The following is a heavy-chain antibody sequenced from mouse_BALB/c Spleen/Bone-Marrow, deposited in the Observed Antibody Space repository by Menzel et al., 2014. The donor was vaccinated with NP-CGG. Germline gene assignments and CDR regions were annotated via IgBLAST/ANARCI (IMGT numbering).Heavy chain of an antibody. CDR2: IDPYNGGP. Sequence: VQLQQSGPELVKSGASVKVSCKASGYAFASYNMHWVKQSHGKSLEWIGYIDPYNGGPRYNQIFKGKATLTVDKSSSTAYMHLNRLTSEDSAVFYCARGRSYYFDYWGQGTTLTVSS. J-gene: IGHJ2*01. CDR3: ARGRSYYFDY. CDR1: GYAFASYN. V-gene: IGHV1S135*01.